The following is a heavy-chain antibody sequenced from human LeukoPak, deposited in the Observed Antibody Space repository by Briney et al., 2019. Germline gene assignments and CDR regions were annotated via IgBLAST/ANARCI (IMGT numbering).Heavy chain of an antibody. J-gene: IGHJ6*03. Sequence: PGGSLRLSCVASGFTFSSYWMTWVRQAPGKGLEWVANIKTDGSQIYYVDSVKGRFTISRDNAKNSLYLQMNSLRAEDTALYYCARDTLYIQTAAGHYYYYYMDVWGKGTTVTISS. CDR3: ARDTLYIQTAAGHYYYYYMDV. CDR2: IKTDGSQI. D-gene: IGHD6-13*01. CDR1: GFTFSSYW. V-gene: IGHV3-7*03.